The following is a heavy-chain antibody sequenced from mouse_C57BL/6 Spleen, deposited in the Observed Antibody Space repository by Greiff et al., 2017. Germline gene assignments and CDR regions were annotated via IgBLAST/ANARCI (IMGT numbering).Heavy chain of an antibody. CDR1: GFTFSNYW. V-gene: IGHV6-3*01. J-gene: IGHJ2*01. D-gene: IGHD1-1*01. CDR2: IRLKSDNYAT. CDR3: TGGLLRYYFDY. Sequence: EVKLQESGGGLVQPGGSMKLSCVASGFTFSNYWMNWVRQSPEKGLEWVAQIRLKSDNYATHYAESVKGRFTISRDDSKSSVYLQMNNLRAEDTGIYYFTGGLLRYYFDYGGQCTTLTVSS.